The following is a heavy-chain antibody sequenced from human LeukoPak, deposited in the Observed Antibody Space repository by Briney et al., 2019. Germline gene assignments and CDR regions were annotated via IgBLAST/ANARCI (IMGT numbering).Heavy chain of an antibody. D-gene: IGHD6-6*01. Sequence: SETLSLTCTVSGYSISSGYYWSWIRQPPGKGLEWIGEINHSGSTNYNPSLKSRFTMSVDTSKNQFSLKLSSVTAADTAVYYCARLGVEYSSPAFDYWGQGTLVTVSS. CDR2: INHSGST. CDR3: ARLGVEYSSPAFDY. CDR1: GYSISSGYY. J-gene: IGHJ4*02. V-gene: IGHV4-38-2*02.